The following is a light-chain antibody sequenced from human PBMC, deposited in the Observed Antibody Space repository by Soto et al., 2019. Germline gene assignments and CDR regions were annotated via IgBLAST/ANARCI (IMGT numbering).Light chain of an antibody. J-gene: IGKJ2*01. CDR1: QSVSSY. CDR3: QHRSNWPPRST. CDR2: DAS. Sequence: EIVLPQSPATLSLSPGERATLSCRASQSVSSYLAWYQQKPGQAPRLLIYDASNRATGIPARFSGSGSGPDFTLTISGLEAEDFSVYDCQHRSNWPPRSTVGQGTKLEIK. V-gene: IGKV3-11*01.